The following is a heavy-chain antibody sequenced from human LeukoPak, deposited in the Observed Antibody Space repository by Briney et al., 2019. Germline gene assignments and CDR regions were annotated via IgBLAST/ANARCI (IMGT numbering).Heavy chain of an antibody. CDR3: ARDRVVVPAAFDY. CDR1: GYTFTAYY. J-gene: IGHJ4*02. V-gene: IGHV1-2*07. D-gene: IGHD2-2*01. Sequence: ASAKVSCKASGYTFTAYYMHWVRQAPGQGLEWMGWINPNSGGTNYAHKFQGRVTMTRDTSISTAYMGLSRLRSDDTAVYYCARDRVVVPAAFDYWGQGTLVTVSS. CDR2: INPNSGGT.